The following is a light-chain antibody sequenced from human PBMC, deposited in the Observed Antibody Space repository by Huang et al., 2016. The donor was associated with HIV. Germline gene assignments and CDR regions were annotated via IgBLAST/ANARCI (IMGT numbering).Light chain of an antibody. V-gene: IGKV3-15*01. J-gene: IGKJ2*01. CDR1: QGVRSN. CDR3: QQYNNWPRT. CDR2: GSS. Sequence: EMGMTQFPDTLSLSPGGRATLSCRASQGVRSNLAWYQQQPGQAPRLLIYGSSTRVTGRPARFSGSGSETDFTLTIRSLQSEDFAVYYCQQYNNWPRTFGRGTKLEIK.